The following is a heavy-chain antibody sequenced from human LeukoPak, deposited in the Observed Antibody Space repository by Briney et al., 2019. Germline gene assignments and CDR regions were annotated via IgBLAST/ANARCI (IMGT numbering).Heavy chain of an antibody. CDR1: DFTFVNAW. D-gene: IGHD1-26*01. Sequence: GGSFKFPGEPLDFTFVNAWLAGAPRAQGRGREGVGGFKSKTDGGTTDYAAPVKGRFTISRDDSKNTLYLQMNSLKTEDTAVYYCTTEMYVGGSYYFDYWGQGTLVTVSS. CDR2: FKSKTDGGTT. V-gene: IGHV3-15*01. J-gene: IGHJ4*02. CDR3: TTEMYVGGSYYFDY.